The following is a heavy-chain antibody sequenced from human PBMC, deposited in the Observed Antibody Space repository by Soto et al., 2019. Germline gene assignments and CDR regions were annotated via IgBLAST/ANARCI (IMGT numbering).Heavy chain of an antibody. CDR3: ARATYYYDSSGHWTYYFDY. CDR1: GSSISSGDYY. D-gene: IGHD3-22*01. Sequence: SETLSLTCTISGSSISSGDYYWSWIRQPPGKGLEWIGYIYYSGSTYYSPSLKSRVTISVDTSKNQFSLKLSSVTAADTAVYYCARATYYYDSSGHWTYYFDYWGQGTLVTVSS. J-gene: IGHJ4*02. CDR2: IYYSGST. V-gene: IGHV4-30-4*01.